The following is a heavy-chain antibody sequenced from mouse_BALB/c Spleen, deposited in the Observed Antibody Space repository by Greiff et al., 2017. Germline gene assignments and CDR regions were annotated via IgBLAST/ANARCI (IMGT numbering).Heavy chain of an antibody. V-gene: IGHV1-80*01. J-gene: IGHJ3*01. D-gene: IGHD2-1*01. CDR3: ARDYYGSWFAY. Sequence: QVQLQQSGAELVRPGSSVKISCKASGYAFSSYWMHWVKQRPGQGLEWIGQIYPGDGDTNYNGKFKGKATLTADKSSSTAYMQLSSLTAEDSAVYCGARDYYGSWFAYWGQGTLVTVSA. CDR2: IYPGDGDT. CDR1: GYAFSSYW.